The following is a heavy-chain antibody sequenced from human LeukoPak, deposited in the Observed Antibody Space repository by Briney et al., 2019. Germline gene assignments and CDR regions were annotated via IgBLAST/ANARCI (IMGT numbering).Heavy chain of an antibody. Sequence: GRSLRLFCAASGFTFSSYGMHWVRQAPGKGLEWLAVIWYDGSNSYYADSVKGQFTISRDNSKNTLYLQMNSLRAEDTAVYYCARTNSRSYNYYYGMDVWGQGTTVTVSS. CDR2: IWYDGSNS. D-gene: IGHD6-6*01. J-gene: IGHJ6*02. CDR1: GFTFSSYG. V-gene: IGHV3-33*01. CDR3: ARTNSRSYNYYYGMDV.